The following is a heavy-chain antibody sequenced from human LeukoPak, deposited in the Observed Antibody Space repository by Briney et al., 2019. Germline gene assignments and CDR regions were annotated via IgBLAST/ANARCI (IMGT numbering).Heavy chain of an antibody. Sequence: GGSLRLSWAASGFTLSTYSMNWVRRAPGKGLEWVASIRSSSSYIQYADSVKGRITISRDNAKNSLFLQMNSLRAEDTAVYYCARDGGYSYGLGYWGQGTLVTVSS. CDR3: ARDGGYSYGLGY. J-gene: IGHJ4*02. V-gene: IGHV3-21*01. CDR1: GFTLSTYS. CDR2: IRSSSSYI. D-gene: IGHD5-18*01.